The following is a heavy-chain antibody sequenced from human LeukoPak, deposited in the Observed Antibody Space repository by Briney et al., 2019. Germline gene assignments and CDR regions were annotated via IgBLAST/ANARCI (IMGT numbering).Heavy chain of an antibody. V-gene: IGHV3-21*01. CDR1: GFTFSSYS. D-gene: IGHD3-22*01. CDR2: ISSSSSYI. Sequence: PGGSLRLSCAASGFTFSSYSMNWVRQAPGKGLEWVSSISSSSSYIYYADSVKGRFTISRDNAKNSLYLQMNSLRAEDTAVYCCARAYYYDSSGYYYFDYWGQGTLVTVSS. CDR3: ARAYYYDSSGYYYFDY. J-gene: IGHJ4*02.